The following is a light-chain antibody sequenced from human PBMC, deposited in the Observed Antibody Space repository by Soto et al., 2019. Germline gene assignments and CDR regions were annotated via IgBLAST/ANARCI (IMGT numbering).Light chain of an antibody. V-gene: IGLV2-8*01. CDR1: SSDFGTYNF. Sequence: QSVLTQPPSASGSPGQSVTISCTGTSSDFGTYNFVSWYQQHPGKAPKLMIYEVNKRPSGVPDRFSGSKSGNTASLTVSGLQAEDEADYYCQSYDSSNWVFGGGTKLTVL. CDR2: EVN. J-gene: IGLJ3*02. CDR3: QSYDSSNWV.